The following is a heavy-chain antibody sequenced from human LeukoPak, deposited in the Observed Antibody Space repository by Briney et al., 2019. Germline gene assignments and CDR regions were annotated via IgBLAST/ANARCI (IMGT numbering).Heavy chain of an antibody. Sequence: SETLSLTCAVYGGSFSGYYWSWIRQPPGKGLEWIGEINHSGSTNYNPSLKSRVTISVDTSKNQFSLKLSSVTAADTAVYYCARARGSYDYWGQGTLVTVSS. J-gene: IGHJ4*02. V-gene: IGHV4-34*01. CDR3: ARARGSYDY. D-gene: IGHD1-26*01. CDR1: GGSFSGYY. CDR2: INHSGST.